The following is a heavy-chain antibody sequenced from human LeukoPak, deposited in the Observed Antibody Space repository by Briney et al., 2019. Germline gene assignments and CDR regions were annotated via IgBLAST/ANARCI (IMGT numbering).Heavy chain of an antibody. Sequence: MSSETLSLTCAVYGGSFSGYYWSWIRQHPGKGLEWIGYIYYSGSTYYNPSLKSRVTISVDTSKNQFSLKLSSVTAADTAVYYCAREGPQGWFDPWGQGTLVTVSS. CDR3: AREGPQGWFDP. J-gene: IGHJ5*02. CDR1: GGSFSGYY. V-gene: IGHV4-31*11. CDR2: IYYSGST.